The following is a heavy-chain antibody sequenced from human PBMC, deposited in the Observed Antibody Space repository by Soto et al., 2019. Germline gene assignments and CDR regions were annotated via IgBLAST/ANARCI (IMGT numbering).Heavy chain of an antibody. CDR2: IYYNGDT. J-gene: IGHJ4*01. V-gene: IGHV4-39*01. Sequence: QLQLQGSGPGLVEPSETLSLTCTVSGGSISSSGYYWAWLRQPPGRGLEGIGSIYYNGDTYFYPSLKSRVTISVDTSKNQFSLKLTSVTAADTALYFCARGGKYYQQETYFFDYWGQGSLVTVSS. D-gene: IGHD3-16*01. CDR3: ARGGKYYQQETYFFDY. CDR1: GGSISSSGYY.